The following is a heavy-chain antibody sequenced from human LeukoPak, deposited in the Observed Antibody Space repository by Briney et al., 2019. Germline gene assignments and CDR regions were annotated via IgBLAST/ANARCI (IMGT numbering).Heavy chain of an antibody. Sequence: GGSLRLSCATSGFPFSDFSMSWVRQAPGKGLEWVAIMSADGSLEFYGDSVKGRFVISRDNSKSTLYLQMNNLRVNDTAVYYCAKDVWFGDGLDPWGQGTLVTVSS. CDR2: MSADGSLE. V-gene: IGHV3-30*02. J-gene: IGHJ5*02. CDR3: AKDVWFGDGLDP. CDR1: GFPFSDFS. D-gene: IGHD3-10*01.